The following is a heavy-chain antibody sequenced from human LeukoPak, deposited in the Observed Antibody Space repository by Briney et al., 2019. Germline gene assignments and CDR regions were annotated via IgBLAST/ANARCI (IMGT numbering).Heavy chain of an antibody. D-gene: IGHD6-13*01. V-gene: IGHV3-49*03. Sequence: GGSLRLSCTASGFTFGDYAMSWFGQAPGKGLEWVGFIRSKAYGGTTEYAASVKGRFTISRDDSKSIAYLQMNSLKTEDTAVYYCTRDQQLVPFFFDYWGQGTLVTVSS. CDR3: TRDQQLVPFFFDY. CDR1: GFTFGDYA. CDR2: IRSKAYGGTT. J-gene: IGHJ4*02.